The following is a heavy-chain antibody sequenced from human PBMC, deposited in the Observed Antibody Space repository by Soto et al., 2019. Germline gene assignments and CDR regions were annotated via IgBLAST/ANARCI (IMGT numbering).Heavy chain of an antibody. CDR1: GFTFSSYA. CDR2: ISYDGSNK. Sequence: QVQLVESGGGVVQPGRSLRLSCVASGFTFSSYAMHWVRQAPGKGLEWVAVISYDGSNKYYADSVKGRFTISRDNSKNTLYLQMNSLRAEDTAVYYCARDEESTGYSSSWYEYWGQGTLVTVSS. CDR3: ARDEESTGYSSSWYEY. V-gene: IGHV3-30-3*01. J-gene: IGHJ4*02. D-gene: IGHD6-13*01.